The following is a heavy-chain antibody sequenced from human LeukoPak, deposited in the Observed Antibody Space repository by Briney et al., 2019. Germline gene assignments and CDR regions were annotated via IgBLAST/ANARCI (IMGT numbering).Heavy chain of an antibody. CDR2: ISGSGGST. CDR3: AKESSVIVVVPAASNWFDP. D-gene: IGHD2-2*01. V-gene: IGHV3-23*01. CDR1: GFTFSSYA. Sequence: PGGSLRLSCAASGFTFSSYAMSWVRQAPGKGLEWVSAISGSGGSTYYADSVKGRFTISRDNSKNTLYLQMNSLRAEDTAVYYCAKESSVIVVVPAASNWFDPWGQGTLVTVSS. J-gene: IGHJ5*02.